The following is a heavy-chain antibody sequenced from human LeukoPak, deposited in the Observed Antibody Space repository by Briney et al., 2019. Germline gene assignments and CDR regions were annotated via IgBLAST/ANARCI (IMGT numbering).Heavy chain of an antibody. CDR2: LYPDDSDT. Sequence: GESLKISCKTSGYKFFNFWIGWVRQTPGKGLEWMGVLYPDDSDTRYSSSFQGQVTISADKSIRTAYLQWRSLKASDTGLYYCARGRGAFHGYENFDFWGQGTPVTVSS. J-gene: IGHJ4*02. V-gene: IGHV5-51*01. D-gene: IGHD5-12*01. CDR1: GYKFFNFW. CDR3: ARGRGAFHGYENFDF.